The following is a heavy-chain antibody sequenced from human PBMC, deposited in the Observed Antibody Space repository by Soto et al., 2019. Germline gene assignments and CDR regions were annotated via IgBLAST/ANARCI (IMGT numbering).Heavy chain of an antibody. J-gene: IGHJ4*02. D-gene: IGHD6-13*01. Sequence: PGGSLRLSCAASGFTFSSYAMSWVRQAPGKGLEWVSAISGSGDKTYYADSVKGRITISRDNSKNTLYLQMNSLRAEDTAVYYCAKDGKIAAAGTWVKYFDYWGQGTLATVSS. V-gene: IGHV3-23*01. CDR1: GFTFSSYA. CDR2: ISGSGDKT. CDR3: AKDGKIAAAGTWVKYFDY.